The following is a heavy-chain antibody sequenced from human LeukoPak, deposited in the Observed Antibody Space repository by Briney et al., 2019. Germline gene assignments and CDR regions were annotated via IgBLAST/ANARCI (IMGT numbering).Heavy chain of an antibody. V-gene: IGHV3-73*01. J-gene: IGHJ4*02. Sequence: QSGGSLRLSCAASGFTFSDFDIHWVRQASGKGLEWVGRIKTKTDSDATTYAASVKGRFTISRDDSKNTAYLQMNNLKTEDTAVYYCARWDCTSFKCYSFDYWGQGILVTVSS. CDR3: ARWDCTSFKCYSFDY. CDR2: IKTKTDSDAT. CDR1: GFTFSDFD. D-gene: IGHD2-8*01.